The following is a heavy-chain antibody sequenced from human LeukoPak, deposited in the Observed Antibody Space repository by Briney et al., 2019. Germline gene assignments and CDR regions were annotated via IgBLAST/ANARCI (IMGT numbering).Heavy chain of an antibody. V-gene: IGHV3-33*01. CDR3: ARDWIDRSLDY. Sequence: GGSLRLSCAASGFTFSDYGIHGVRQAPGKGLEWFAVMSPHASYEYYADSVQGRFTISRDDSKKTVYLQVNSLRGDDTAVYYCARDWIDRSLDYWGQGILVIVSS. CDR2: MSPHASYE. J-gene: IGHJ4*02. CDR1: GFTFSDYG. D-gene: IGHD2-2*03.